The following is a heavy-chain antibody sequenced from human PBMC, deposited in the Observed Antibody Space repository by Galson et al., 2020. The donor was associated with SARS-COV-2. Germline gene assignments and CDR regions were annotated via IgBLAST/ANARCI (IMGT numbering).Heavy chain of an antibody. D-gene: IGHD3-22*01. CDR1: GFTFDDYA. J-gene: IGHJ6*02. CDR2: ISWNSGSI. CDR3: AKDGTMIVGRGSYYYYGMDV. V-gene: IGHV3-9*01. Sequence: SLKISCAASGFTFDDYAMHWVRQAPGKGLEWVSGISWNSGSIGYADSVKGRFTISRDNAKNSLYLQMNSLRAEDTALYYCAKDGTMIVGRGSYYYYGMDVWGQGTTDTVSS.